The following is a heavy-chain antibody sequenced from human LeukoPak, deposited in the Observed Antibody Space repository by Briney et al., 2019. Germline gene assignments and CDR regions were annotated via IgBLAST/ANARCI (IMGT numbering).Heavy chain of an antibody. CDR2: IWYDGSNK. CDR3: ARAQTTVTTTSNFDY. CDR1: GFTFSSYG. V-gene: IGHV3-33*01. J-gene: IGHJ4*02. D-gene: IGHD4-17*01. Sequence: GGSLRLSCAASGFTFSSYGMHWVRQAPGKGLEGVAVIWYDGSNKYYADSVKGRFTISRDNSKNTLYLQMNSLRAEDTAVYYCARAQTTVTTTSNFDYRGQGTLVTVSS.